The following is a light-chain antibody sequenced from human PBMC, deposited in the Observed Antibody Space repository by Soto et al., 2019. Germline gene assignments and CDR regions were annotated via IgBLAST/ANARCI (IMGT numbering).Light chain of an antibody. CDR2: GAS. J-gene: IGKJ1*01. Sequence: EIVMTQSPATLSVSPGERATLSCRASQSVSSNLAWYQQKPGQVPRLLIYGASTRATGIPARFSGSGSGTEFTLTISSLQSEDFAVYYCQQYNNWHPWTFGQGTKVEIK. V-gene: IGKV3-15*01. CDR3: QQYNNWHPWT. CDR1: QSVSSN.